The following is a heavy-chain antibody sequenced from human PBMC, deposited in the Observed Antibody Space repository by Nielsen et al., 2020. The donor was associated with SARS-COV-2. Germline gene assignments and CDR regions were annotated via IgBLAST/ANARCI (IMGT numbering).Heavy chain of an antibody. D-gene: IGHD5-18*01. V-gene: IGHV4-34*01. CDR2: INHSGST. CDR3: ARAFRGYSSGCDY. CDR1: GGSFSGYY. Sequence: SETLSLTCAVYGGSFSGYYWSWIRQPPGKGLEWIGEINHSGSTNYNPSLKSRVTISVDTSKNQFSLKLSSVTAADTAVYYCARAFRGYSSGCDYWGQGTLVTVSS. J-gene: IGHJ4*02.